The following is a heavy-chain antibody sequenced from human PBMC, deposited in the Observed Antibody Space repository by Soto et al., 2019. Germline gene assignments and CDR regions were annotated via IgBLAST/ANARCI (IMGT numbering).Heavy chain of an antibody. CDR1: GGTFSSYT. CDR2: IIPILGIA. J-gene: IGHJ4*02. V-gene: IGHV1-69*02. CDR3: ASSIAPYSGYDGPFDY. Sequence: SVKVSCKASGGTFSSYTISWVRQAPGQGLEWMGRIIPILGIANYAQKFQGRVTITADKSTSTAYMELSSLRSEDTAVYYCASSIAPYSGYDGPFDYWGQGTLVTVSS. D-gene: IGHD5-12*01.